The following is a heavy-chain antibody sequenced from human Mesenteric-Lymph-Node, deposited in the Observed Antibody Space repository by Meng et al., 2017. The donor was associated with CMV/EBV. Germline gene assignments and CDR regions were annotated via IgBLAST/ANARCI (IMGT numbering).Heavy chain of an antibody. CDR2: INHSGST. CDR1: GGSFSGYY. CDR3: ARHQRWLKSEGGFNY. D-gene: IGHD4-23*01. J-gene: IGHJ4*02. V-gene: IGHV4-34*01. Sequence: QVQPNQGGAGLLKPSDTLSLTCAVYGGSFSGYYWSWIRQPPGKGLEWIGEINHSGSTNYNPSLKSRVTISVDTSKNQFSLKLSSVTAADTAVYYCARHQRWLKSEGGFNYWGQGTLVTVSS.